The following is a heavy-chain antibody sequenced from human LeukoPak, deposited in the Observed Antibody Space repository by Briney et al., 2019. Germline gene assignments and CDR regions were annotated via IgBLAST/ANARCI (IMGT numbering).Heavy chain of an antibody. CDR1: GYTFTSYA. J-gene: IGHJ4*02. CDR2: INTNTGNP. CDR3: ARDPAVTTSPSRYDY. Sequence: ASVKVSCKASGYTFTSYAMNWVRQAPGQGLEWMGWINTNTGNPTYAQGFTGRFVFSLDTSVSTAYLQISSLKAEDTAVYYCARDPAVTTSPSRYDYWGQGTLVTVSS. V-gene: IGHV7-4-1*02. D-gene: IGHD4-17*01.